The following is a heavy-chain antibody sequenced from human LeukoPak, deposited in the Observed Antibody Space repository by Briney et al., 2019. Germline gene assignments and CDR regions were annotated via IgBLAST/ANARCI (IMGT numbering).Heavy chain of an antibody. J-gene: IGHJ4*02. Sequence: GGSLRLSCAASGFTFSSYSMNWVRQAPGEGLEWVSYISSSSSTIYYADSVKGRFTISRDNAKNSLYLQMNSLRAEDTAVYYCARDRITFGGVYYFDYWGQGTLVTVSS. CDR2: ISSSSSTI. V-gene: IGHV3-48*01. CDR3: ARDRITFGGVYYFDY. D-gene: IGHD3-16*01. CDR1: GFTFSSYS.